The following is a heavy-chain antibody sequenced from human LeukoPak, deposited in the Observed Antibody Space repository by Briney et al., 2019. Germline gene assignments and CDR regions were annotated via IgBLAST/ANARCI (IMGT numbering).Heavy chain of an antibody. D-gene: IGHD2-15*01. J-gene: IGHJ4*02. CDR1: GYTFTAYY. CDR3: ARGVVVAATPLDY. V-gene: IGHV1-2*02. CDR2: INPNSGGT. Sequence: ASLKVSCKASGYTFTAYYMHWVRQAPGQGLEWMGWINPNSGGTNYAQKFRGRVTMTRDTSISTAYMELSRLRSDDTAVYYCARGVVVAATPLDYWGQGTLVTVSS.